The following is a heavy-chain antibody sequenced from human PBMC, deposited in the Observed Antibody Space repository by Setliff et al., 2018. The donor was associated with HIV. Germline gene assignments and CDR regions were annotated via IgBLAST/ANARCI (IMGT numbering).Heavy chain of an antibody. J-gene: IGHJ4*02. Sequence: ASVKVSCKTSEYDINDQYINWVRQAPGQGLEWMGWINLNTGATRYAQKLQVRVTLTRDTSMTTAYMELRSLRSDDTAVYYCVRSPGSFISTDSTEAGDYWGQGTLVTVSS. CDR3: VRSPGSFISTDSTEAGDY. CDR1: EYDINDQY. CDR2: INLNTGAT. V-gene: IGHV1-2*02. D-gene: IGHD3-22*01.